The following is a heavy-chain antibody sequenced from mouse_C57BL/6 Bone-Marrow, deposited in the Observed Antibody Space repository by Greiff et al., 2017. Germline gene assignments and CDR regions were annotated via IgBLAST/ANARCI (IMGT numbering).Heavy chain of an antibody. J-gene: IGHJ3*01. D-gene: IGHD4-1*01. Sequence: QVQLKESGAELARPGASVKLSCKASGYTFTSYGISWVKQRTGQGLEWIGEIYPRSGNTYYNEKFKGKAILTADKSSSTAYMELRSLTSEDSAVYFCARRANWAPAWFADWGQGTLVTVSA. CDR2: IYPRSGNT. CDR3: ARRANWAPAWFAD. V-gene: IGHV1-81*01. CDR1: GYTFTSYG.